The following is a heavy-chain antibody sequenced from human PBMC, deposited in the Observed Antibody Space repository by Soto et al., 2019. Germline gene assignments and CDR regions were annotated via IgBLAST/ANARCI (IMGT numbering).Heavy chain of an antibody. J-gene: IGHJ4*02. CDR3: ARVDYGAYYFDY. CDR1: GLTFSSYP. CDR2: ISGSGGST. D-gene: IGHD4-17*01. V-gene: IGHV3-23*01. Sequence: PGGFLRLSCAASGLTFSSYPMSWVRQAPGKGLEWVSAISGSGGSTCYADSVKGRFTISRDNAKNTLYLQMNSLRAEDTAAYYCARVDYGAYYFDYWGQGTLVTVSS.